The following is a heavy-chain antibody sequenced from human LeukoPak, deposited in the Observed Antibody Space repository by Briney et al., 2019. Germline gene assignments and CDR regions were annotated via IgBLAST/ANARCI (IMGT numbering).Heavy chain of an antibody. V-gene: IGHV3-21*01. CDR3: ARDSSSSSYYFDY. CDR2: ISSSSKYI. CDR1: GFSFSSYS. J-gene: IGHJ4*02. D-gene: IGHD6-6*01. Sequence: GGSLRLSCAASGFSFSSYSMNWVRQAPGKGLEWVSSISSSSKYIYYADSVKGRFTISRDNAKTTLYLQMNSLRVEDTAVYYCARDSSSSSYYFDYRGQGSLVTVSS.